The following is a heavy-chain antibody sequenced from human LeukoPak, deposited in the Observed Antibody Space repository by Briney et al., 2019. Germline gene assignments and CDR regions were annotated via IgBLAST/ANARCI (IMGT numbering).Heavy chain of an antibody. CDR3: ARDHNYAFDN. D-gene: IGHD5-24*01. J-gene: IGHJ4*02. V-gene: IGHV3-11*06. CDR1: GFPFIEYS. CDR2: IGIDSGNT. Sequence: GGSLRLSCTASGFPFIEYSMNWIRHAPGKGLEWISYIGIDSGNTKYADSVRGRFTMSADKAKNSLHLQMNSLRVEDTAVYYCARDHNYAFDNWGQGTLVSVAS.